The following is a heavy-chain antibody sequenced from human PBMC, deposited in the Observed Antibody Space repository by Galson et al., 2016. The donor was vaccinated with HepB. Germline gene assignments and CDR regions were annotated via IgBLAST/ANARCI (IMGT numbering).Heavy chain of an antibody. D-gene: IGHD3-3*01. Sequence: TLSLTCTVSGGSISSGGYYWSWIRQHPGKGLEWIGYIYYSGSTCYNPSLKSRVTISVDTSKNQFSLKLSSVTAADTAVYYCARAYYGFWSGYYTRGVDYFDYWGQGTLVTVSS. CDR3: ARAYYGFWSGYYTRGVDYFDY. CDR1: GGSISSGGYY. CDR2: IYYSGST. V-gene: IGHV4-31*03. J-gene: IGHJ4*02.